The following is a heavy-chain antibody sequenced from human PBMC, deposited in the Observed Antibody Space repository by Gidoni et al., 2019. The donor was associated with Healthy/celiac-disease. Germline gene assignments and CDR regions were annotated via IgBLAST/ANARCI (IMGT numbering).Heavy chain of an antibody. CDR3: ARSVYGSGTRARFDP. J-gene: IGHJ5*02. D-gene: IGHD3-10*01. CDR2: IYYSGST. CDR1: GGSISSSSYY. Sequence: QLQLQESGPGLVKPSETLSLTCTVSGGSISSSSYYWGWLRQPPGKGLEWIGSIYYSGSTYYNPSLKSRVTISVDTSKNQFSLKLSSVTAADTAVYYCARSVYGSGTRARFDPWGQGTLVTVSS. V-gene: IGHV4-39*01.